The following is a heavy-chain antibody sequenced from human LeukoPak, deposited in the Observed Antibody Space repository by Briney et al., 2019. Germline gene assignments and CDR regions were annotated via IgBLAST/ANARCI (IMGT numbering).Heavy chain of an antibody. CDR3: ARHYGSGSYYNLHYFDY. CDR1: GGSISSYY. V-gene: IGHV4-59*01. CDR2: IYYSGST. J-gene: IGHJ4*02. D-gene: IGHD3-10*01. Sequence: KPSETLSLTCTVSGGSISSYYWSWIRQPPGKGLEWIGYIYYSGSTNYNPSLKSRVTISVDTSKNQFSLELSSVTAADTVVYYCARHYGSGSYYNLHYFDYWGQGTLVTVSS.